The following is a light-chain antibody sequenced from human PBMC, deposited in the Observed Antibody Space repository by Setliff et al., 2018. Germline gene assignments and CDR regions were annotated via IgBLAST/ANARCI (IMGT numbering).Light chain of an antibody. CDR1: SSDVGGYDY. CDR2: DAS. Sequence: QSALTQPASVSGSPGQSVTISRTGSSSDVGGYDYVSWYQHHPGRAPKFMIYDASNRPSGVSNRFSGSKSGNTASLTISGLQAEDEADYYCFSYASSGSYVFGTGTKVTVL. V-gene: IGLV2-14*03. CDR3: FSYASSGSYV. J-gene: IGLJ1*01.